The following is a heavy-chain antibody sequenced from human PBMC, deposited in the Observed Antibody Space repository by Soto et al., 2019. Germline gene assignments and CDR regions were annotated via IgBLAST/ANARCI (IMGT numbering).Heavy chain of an antibody. CDR3: AIEEYDYYYGMEV. V-gene: IGHV3-30*03. D-gene: IGHD3-10*01. J-gene: IGHJ6*02. Sequence: GGSLRLSGADSGFTFSTDGMHWVRQAPGKGPEWVAVISSDGSNKYYADSEKGRFTISRDNSKNTLYLQMNSLRAEDTAVYYCAIEEYDYYYGMEVGRQGTTVTVSS. CDR2: ISSDGSNK. CDR1: GFTFSTDG.